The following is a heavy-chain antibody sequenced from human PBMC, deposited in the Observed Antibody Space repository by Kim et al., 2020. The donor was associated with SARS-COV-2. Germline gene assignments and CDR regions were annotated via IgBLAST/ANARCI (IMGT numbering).Heavy chain of an antibody. CDR3: AHFVFDWLLSL. D-gene: IGHD3-9*01. J-gene: IGHJ4*02. Sequence: GGSLRLSCEGSGYIFSHYWMHWVRQAPGKGLEWVSRISNDGSFTGHADSVKGRFTISRDNAENTLYLQMNSLRVEDTAVYYCAHFVFDWLLSLWGRGTLVTVSS. CDR1: GYIFSHYW. V-gene: IGHV3-74*01. CDR2: ISNDGSFT.